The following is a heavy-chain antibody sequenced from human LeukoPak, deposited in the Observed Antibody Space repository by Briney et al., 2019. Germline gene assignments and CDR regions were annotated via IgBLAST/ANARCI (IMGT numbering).Heavy chain of an antibody. D-gene: IGHD3-22*01. Sequence: SETLSLTCTVSGGSISSYYWSWIRQPPGKGLEWIGYIYYSGSTNYNPSLKSRVTISVDTSKNQFSLKLSSVTAADTAVYYCARGTYYYDSSGYHWGHGTLVTVSS. CDR1: GGSISSYY. J-gene: IGHJ5*02. V-gene: IGHV4-59*01. CDR3: ARGTYYYDSSGYH. CDR2: IYYSGST.